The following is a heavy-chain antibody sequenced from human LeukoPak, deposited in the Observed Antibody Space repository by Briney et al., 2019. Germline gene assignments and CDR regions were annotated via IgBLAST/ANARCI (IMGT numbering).Heavy chain of an antibody. J-gene: IGHJ6*02. CDR3: AKALDSSGYYYHYGVDV. Sequence: GGSLRLSCAASGFTFSSYAMSWVRQAPGKGLEWVSLISGSGGNTYYADSVKGRFTISRDNSKNTVYLQMNSLTAEDTAVYYCAKALDSSGYYYHYGVDVWGQGTTVTVSS. D-gene: IGHD6-19*01. V-gene: IGHV3-23*01. CDR2: ISGSGGNT. CDR1: GFTFSSYA.